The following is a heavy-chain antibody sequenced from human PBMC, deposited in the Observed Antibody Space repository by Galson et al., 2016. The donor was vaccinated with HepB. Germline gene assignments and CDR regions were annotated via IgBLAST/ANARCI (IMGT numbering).Heavy chain of an antibody. CDR3: VRDRRLQGLDY. Sequence: LSLTCAVSGGSITSGGYYWSWVRQHPGKGLEWIGYIYHSGSAYYNPSLKSRLSMSVDTSKNQFSLKLNSLAAADTAIYYCVRDRRLQGLDYWGQGTPVTVSS. J-gene: IGHJ4*02. CDR2: IYHSGSA. V-gene: IGHV4-31*11. D-gene: IGHD5-24*01. CDR1: GGSITSGGYY.